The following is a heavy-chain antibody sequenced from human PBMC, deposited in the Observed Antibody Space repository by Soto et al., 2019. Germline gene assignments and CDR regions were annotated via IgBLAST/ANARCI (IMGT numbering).Heavy chain of an antibody. Sequence: EVQLVESGGGLGQPGGSLTISCAASGLTFRNYEMNWVRQAPGKGLEWVSFISSTGKTIYYADSVKGRFTISRDNHKNSVQLQMSSLIVEDTSVYYCATDQIRRVIFDHWGHGTPVPVSS. D-gene: IGHD3-22*01. V-gene: IGHV3-48*03. CDR3: ATDQIRRVIFDH. CDR1: GLTFRNYE. J-gene: IGHJ4*01. CDR2: ISSTGKTI.